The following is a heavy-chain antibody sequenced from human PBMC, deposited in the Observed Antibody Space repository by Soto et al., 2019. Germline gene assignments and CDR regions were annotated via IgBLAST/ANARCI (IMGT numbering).Heavy chain of an antibody. CDR2: ISFSGAT. Sequence: SETLSLTCTVSGVSITSYFWSWIRQTPGKGLDWIGSISFSGATYSNPSLEGRAALSVDTSENHLSLTLNSVTSADTAVYFCARDRSDGYKRYFEFWGPGNQVTVSS. D-gene: IGHD5-12*01. CDR3: ARDRSDGYKRYFEF. CDR1: GVSITSYF. J-gene: IGHJ4*02. V-gene: IGHV4-59*01.